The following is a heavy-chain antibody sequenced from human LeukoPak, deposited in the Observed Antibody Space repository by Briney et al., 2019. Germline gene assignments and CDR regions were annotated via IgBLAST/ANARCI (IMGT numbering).Heavy chain of an antibody. Sequence: SETLSLTCAVYGGSFSDYYWSWIRQPPGKGLEWIGEINHSGSTNYNPSLKSRVTISVDTSKNQFSLKVSSVTAADTAVYYCARDVFDYGDYGVAFDIWGQGTMVTVSS. CDR2: INHSGST. D-gene: IGHD4-17*01. CDR1: GGSFSDYY. J-gene: IGHJ3*02. CDR3: ARDVFDYGDYGVAFDI. V-gene: IGHV4-34*01.